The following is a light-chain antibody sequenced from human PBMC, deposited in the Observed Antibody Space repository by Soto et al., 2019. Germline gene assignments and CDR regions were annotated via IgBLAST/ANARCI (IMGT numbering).Light chain of an antibody. CDR3: SSYAGSNNFDVV. CDR1: SSDVGGHNY. J-gene: IGLJ2*01. CDR2: EVS. Sequence: QSALTQPASVSGSPGQSITISCTGTSSDVGGHNYVSWYQQHPGKAPKNMIYEVSKRPSGVPDRFSGSKSGNTASLTVSGLQAEDEADYYCSSYAGSNNFDVVFGGGTKLTVL. V-gene: IGLV2-8*01.